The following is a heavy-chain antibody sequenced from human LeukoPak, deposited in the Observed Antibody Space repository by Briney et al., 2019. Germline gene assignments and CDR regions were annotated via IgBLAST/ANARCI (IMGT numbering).Heavy chain of an antibody. J-gene: IGHJ4*02. CDR1: GGSFSGYY. D-gene: IGHD6-6*01. CDR2: INHSGST. Sequence: PSETLSLTCAVYGGSFSGYYWSWIRQPPGKGLEWIGEINHSGSTNYNPSLKSRVTISVDTSKNQFSLKLSSVTAADTAVYYCARGRGSSSPYYWGQGTLVTVSS. V-gene: IGHV4-34*01. CDR3: ARGRGSSSPYY.